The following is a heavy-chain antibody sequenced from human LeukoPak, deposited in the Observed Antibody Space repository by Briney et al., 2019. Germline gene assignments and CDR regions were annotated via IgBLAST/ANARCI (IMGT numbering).Heavy chain of an antibody. Sequence: SETLSLTCTVSGGSITGYYWSWIRQPPGKGLEWIGDIYYSGSTNHNPSLKSRVTISVDTSKNQFSLKLSSVTAADTAVYYCARGGTTGAYYYYGVDVWGQGTTVIVSS. J-gene: IGHJ6*02. D-gene: IGHD4-17*01. CDR1: GGSITGYY. V-gene: IGHV4-59*01. CDR2: IYYSGST. CDR3: ARGGTTGAYYYYGVDV.